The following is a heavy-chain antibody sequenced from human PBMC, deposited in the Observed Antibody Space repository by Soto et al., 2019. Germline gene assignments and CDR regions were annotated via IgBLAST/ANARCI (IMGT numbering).Heavy chain of an antibody. V-gene: IGHV3-21*01. CDR3: VKEVEGFDY. Sequence: GGSLRLSCAASGVTFSSHTMNWVRQAPGKGLEWVSSITSSSRDVFYADSVKGRFTISRDNAKNSLYLQMHSLRAEDTAVYYCVKEVEGFDYWGQGTLVTVSS. CDR1: GVTFSSHT. CDR2: ITSSSRDV. J-gene: IGHJ4*02. D-gene: IGHD1-1*01.